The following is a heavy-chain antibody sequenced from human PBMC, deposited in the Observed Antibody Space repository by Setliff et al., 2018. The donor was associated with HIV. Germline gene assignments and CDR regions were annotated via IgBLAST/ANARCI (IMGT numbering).Heavy chain of an antibody. CDR2: IYSGDSGGST. Sequence: PGGSLRLSCAASGFSVSSPYMSWVRQAPGKGLEWVSVIYSGDSGGSTYYADSVRGRFTISRDNSKNTLYLQMNSLRAEDTAVYYCARDVGFPLYYFDYWGQGTLVTVSS. J-gene: IGHJ4*02. D-gene: IGHD1-26*01. V-gene: IGHV3-53*05. CDR3: ARDVGFPLYYFDY. CDR1: GFSVSSPY.